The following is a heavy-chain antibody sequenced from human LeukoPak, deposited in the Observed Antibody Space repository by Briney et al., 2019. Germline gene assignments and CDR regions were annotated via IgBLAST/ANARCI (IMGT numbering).Heavy chain of an antibody. CDR1: GYSFTSYW. CDR2: IYPSDSDT. Sequence: PRESLKISCKGSGYSFTSYWIGWVRQMPGKGLEWMGIIYPSDSDTRYSPSFQGQVTISADKSINTAYLRWSSLKSSDTAIYYCATKEAMIGAFDIWGQGTMVTVSS. CDR3: ATKEAMIGAFDI. V-gene: IGHV5-51*01. J-gene: IGHJ3*02. D-gene: IGHD2-21*01.